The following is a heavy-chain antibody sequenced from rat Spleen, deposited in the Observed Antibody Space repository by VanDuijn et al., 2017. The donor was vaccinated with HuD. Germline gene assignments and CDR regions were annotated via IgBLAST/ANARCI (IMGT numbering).Heavy chain of an antibody. CDR2: MWRGGST. CDR3: ARAPGNGYVMDA. CDR1: GFSLTSYS. D-gene: IGHD5-1*01. Sequence: QVQLMESGPGLVQPSETLSLTCTVSGFSLTSYSVHWVRQPPGKGLEWMGVMWRGGSTEYNSALKSRLSISRDTSKNHIFLKMNSLLSEDTATYHCARAPGNGYVMDAWGQGASVTVSS. J-gene: IGHJ4*01. V-gene: IGHV2-45*01.